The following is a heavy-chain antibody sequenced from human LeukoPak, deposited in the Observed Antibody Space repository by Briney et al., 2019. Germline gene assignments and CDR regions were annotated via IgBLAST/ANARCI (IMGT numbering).Heavy chain of an antibody. V-gene: IGHV3-23*01. Sequence: GGSLTLSCAASGFTFSSYSMNWVRQAPGKGLEWVSAIGANVGSTSYADSVRGRFTISRDNSRNTLYLQMSSLRTDDTATYYCTKSTDYWYYGMDVWGQGTTVTVSS. CDR2: IGANVGST. J-gene: IGHJ6*02. D-gene: IGHD2-8*02. CDR3: TKSTDYWYYGMDV. CDR1: GFTFSSYS.